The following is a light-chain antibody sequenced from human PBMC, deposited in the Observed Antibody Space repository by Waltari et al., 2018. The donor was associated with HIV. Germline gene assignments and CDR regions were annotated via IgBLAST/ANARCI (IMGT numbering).Light chain of an antibody. CDR2: LNSDGSH. CDR3: QTWGTGIQV. J-gene: IGLJ1*01. Sequence: QLVLTQSPSASASLGASVKLTCTLSSGHSHYAIAWHQQQPAKAPRYLMKLNSDGSHTKGDGFPGSLSGSSAGAERYLTISTLQSEDEADYYGQTWGTGIQVCGSGTKVTVL. CDR1: SGHSHYA. V-gene: IGLV4-69*01.